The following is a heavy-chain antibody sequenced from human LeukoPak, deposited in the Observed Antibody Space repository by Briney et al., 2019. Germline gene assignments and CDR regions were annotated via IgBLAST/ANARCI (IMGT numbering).Heavy chain of an antibody. CDR2: IYSGGST. CDR1: GFTVSSNY. Sequence: GGSLRLSYAASGFTVSSNYMSWVRQAPGKGLEWGSVIYSGGSTYYADSVKGRFTISRDNSKNTLYLQMNSLRAEDTAIYYCAGRASDSYLLYWGQGILVTVSA. V-gene: IGHV3-53*01. J-gene: IGHJ4*02. D-gene: IGHD2-15*01. CDR3: AGRASDSYLLY.